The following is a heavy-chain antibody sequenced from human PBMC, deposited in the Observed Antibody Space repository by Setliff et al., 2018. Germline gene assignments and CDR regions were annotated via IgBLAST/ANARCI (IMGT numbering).Heavy chain of an antibody. CDR2: IYTSWST. V-gene: IGHV4-61*09. Sequence: PSETLSLTCTVSDDSISSRPYYWGWFRQPAGKELEWTGQIYTSWSTNYNPSLKSRVTISLDTSKNQFSLSLTSVTAADTAVYYCARMSGFQYIDVWGKGTTVTVSS. CDR1: DDSISSRPYY. D-gene: IGHD3-3*01. CDR3: ARMSGFQYIDV. J-gene: IGHJ6*03.